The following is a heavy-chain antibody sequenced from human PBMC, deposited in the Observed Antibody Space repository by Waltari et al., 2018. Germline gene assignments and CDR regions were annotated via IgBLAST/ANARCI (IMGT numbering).Heavy chain of an antibody. CDR3: ARLYYDFWSGYPIPPFDY. CDR1: GGSFSGYY. CDR2: INHSGST. V-gene: IGHV4-34*01. Sequence: QVQLQQWGAGLLKPSETLSLTCAVYGGSFSGYYWSWIRQPPGKGLEWMGEINHSGSTNYNPSLKSRVTISVDTSKNQFSLKLSSVTAADTAVYYCARLYYDFWSGYPIPPFDYWGQGTLVTVSS. J-gene: IGHJ4*02. D-gene: IGHD3-3*01.